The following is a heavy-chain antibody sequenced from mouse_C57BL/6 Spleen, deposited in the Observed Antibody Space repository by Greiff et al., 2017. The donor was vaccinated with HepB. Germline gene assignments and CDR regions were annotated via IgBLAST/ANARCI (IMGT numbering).Heavy chain of an antibody. Sequence: DVKLVESGGGLVQPKGSLKLSCAASGFSFNTYAMNWVRQAPGKGLEWVARIRSKSNNYATYYADSVKDRFTISRDDSESMLYPQMNNLKTEDTAMYYCVRRGFDYWGQGTTLTVSS. CDR2: IRSKSNNYAT. CDR1: GFSFNTYA. V-gene: IGHV10-1*01. CDR3: VRRGFDY. J-gene: IGHJ2*01.